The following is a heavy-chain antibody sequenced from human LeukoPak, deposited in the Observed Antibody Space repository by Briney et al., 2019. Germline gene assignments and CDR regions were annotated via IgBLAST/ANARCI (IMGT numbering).Heavy chain of an antibody. Sequence: ASVKVSCKASGYTFTSYGISWVRQAPGQGLEWMGWISAYNGNTNYAQKLQGRVTMTTDTSTSTAYMELRSLRSDDTAVYYCARDLGIRYSSSWYGKNWFDPWGQGTLVTVSS. J-gene: IGHJ5*02. CDR3: ARDLGIRYSSSWYGKNWFDP. V-gene: IGHV1-18*01. D-gene: IGHD6-13*01. CDR1: GYTFTSYG. CDR2: ISAYNGNT.